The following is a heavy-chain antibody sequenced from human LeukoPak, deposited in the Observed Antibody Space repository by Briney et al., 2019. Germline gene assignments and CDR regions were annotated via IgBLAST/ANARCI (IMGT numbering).Heavy chain of an antibody. CDR1: GVSISSGGYS. CDR2: IYHSGST. CDR3: ASVYSGYDGYYFDY. Sequence: PSETLSLTCAVSGVSISSGGYSWGWIRQPPGKGLEWIGYIYHSGSTYYNPSLKSRVTISVDRSKNQFSLKLSSVTAADTAVYYCASVYSGYDGYYFDYWGQGTLVTVSS. D-gene: IGHD5-12*01. V-gene: IGHV4-30-2*01. J-gene: IGHJ4*02.